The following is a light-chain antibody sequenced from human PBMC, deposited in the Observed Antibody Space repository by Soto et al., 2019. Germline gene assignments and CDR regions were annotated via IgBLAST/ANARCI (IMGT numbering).Light chain of an antibody. Sequence: ETVLTQSPGTLSLSPGERPTLSCRASQRVSSSFLAWYQQKPRQAPRLLIYGASSRATGIPDRFSGSGSGTDFTLTISRLEPEDFAVYYCQQYGSSRTWTFGQGTKVEIK. J-gene: IGKJ1*01. CDR1: QRVSSSF. V-gene: IGKV3-20*01. CDR3: QQYGSSRTWT. CDR2: GAS.